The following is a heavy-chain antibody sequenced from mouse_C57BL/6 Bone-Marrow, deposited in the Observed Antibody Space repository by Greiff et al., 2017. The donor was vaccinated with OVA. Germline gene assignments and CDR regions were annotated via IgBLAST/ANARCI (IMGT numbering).Heavy chain of an antibody. D-gene: IGHD2-2*01. J-gene: IGHJ4*01. CDR1: GFTFSDYY. Sequence: EVMLVESEGGLVQPGSSMKLSCTASGFTFSDYYMAWVRQVPEKGLEWVANINYDGSSTYYLDSLKSRFIISRDNAKNILYLQMSSLKSEDTATYYCARGDYYGYDGAMDYGGQGTSVTVSS. V-gene: IGHV5-16*01. CDR3: ARGDYYGYDGAMDY. CDR2: INYDGSST.